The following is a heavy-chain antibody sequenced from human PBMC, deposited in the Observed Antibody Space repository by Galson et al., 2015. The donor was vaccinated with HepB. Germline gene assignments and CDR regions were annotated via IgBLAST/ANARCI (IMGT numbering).Heavy chain of an antibody. CDR3: AHSTAAYDFWSGYYRGDAFDI. D-gene: IGHD3-3*01. J-gene: IGHJ3*02. CDR1: GFSLSTSGVG. Sequence: PALVKPTQTLTLTCTFSGFSLSTSGVGVGWIRQPPGKALEWLALIYWDDDKRYSPSLKSRLTITKDTSKDQVVLTMTNMDPVDTATYYCAHSTAAYDFWSGYYRGDAFDIWGQGTMVTVSS. V-gene: IGHV2-5*02. CDR2: IYWDDDK.